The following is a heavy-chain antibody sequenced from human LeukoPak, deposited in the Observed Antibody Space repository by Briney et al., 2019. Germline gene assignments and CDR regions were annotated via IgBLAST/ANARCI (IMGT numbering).Heavy chain of an antibody. CDR1: GFSPSTSGVG. D-gene: IGHD6-13*01. Sequence: SGPTLVKPTQTLTLTCTFSGFSPSTSGVGVGWIRQPPGKALEWLALIYWNDDKRYSPSLKSRLTITKDTSKNQVVLTMTNMDPVDTAAYYCAHGISSWPFDYWGQGTLVTVSS. V-gene: IGHV2-5*01. CDR2: IYWNDDK. CDR3: AHGISSWPFDY. J-gene: IGHJ4*02.